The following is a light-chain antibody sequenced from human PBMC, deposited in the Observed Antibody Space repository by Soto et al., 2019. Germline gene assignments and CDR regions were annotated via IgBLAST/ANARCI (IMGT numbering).Light chain of an antibody. CDR1: QSVSSNY. CDR3: QHYGNSRT. CDR2: GAS. J-gene: IGKJ1*01. V-gene: IGKV3-20*01. Sequence: EIVLTQSPGTLSLSPGERATLSCRASQSVSSNYLAWYQKRPGRAPRLLIYGASSRDTGIPDRFSGSGSGTDFTLTISRLEPEDFAVYYCQHYGNSRTFGQGTKVDIK.